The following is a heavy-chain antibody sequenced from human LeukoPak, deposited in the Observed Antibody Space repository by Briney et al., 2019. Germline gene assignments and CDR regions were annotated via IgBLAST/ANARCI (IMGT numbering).Heavy chain of an antibody. CDR1: GFTFSDYY. CDR3: ARGMGATSPPSR. D-gene: IGHD1-26*01. V-gene: IGHV3-11*04. CDR2: ISGDGSTI. J-gene: IGHJ4*02. Sequence: PGGSLRLSCVASGFTFSDYYMSWIRRAPGKGLEWVSYISGDGSTIYYADSVRGRFTISRDNAKNSLYLQMNSLRAEDTAVYYCARGMGATSPPSRWGQGTLVTVSS.